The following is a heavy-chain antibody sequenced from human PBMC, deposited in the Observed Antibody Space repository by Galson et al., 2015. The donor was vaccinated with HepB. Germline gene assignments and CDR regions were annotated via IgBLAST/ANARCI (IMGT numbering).Heavy chain of an antibody. D-gene: IGHD6-6*01. CDR3: AKDPIGRTAARPSWAHGMDV. CDR2: ISGSGGTT. J-gene: IGHJ6*02. Sequence: SLRLSCAASGFTFSSYAMSWVRQAPGKGLEWVSAISGSGGTTYYADSVKGRFTISRDNSKNTLYLQMNSLRAEDTAVYYCAKDPIGRTAARPSWAHGMDVWGQGTTVTVSS. V-gene: IGHV3-23*01. CDR1: GFTFSSYA.